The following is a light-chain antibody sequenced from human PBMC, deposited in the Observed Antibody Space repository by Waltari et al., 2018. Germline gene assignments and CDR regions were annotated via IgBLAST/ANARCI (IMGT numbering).Light chain of an antibody. CDR1: VSNIGTTT. J-gene: IGLJ2*01. V-gene: IGLV1-44*01. Sequence: QSVLTPPPSASGTPGQRATLPCSGCVSNIGTTTVNWYQQLPGTAPKLLIYSNNQRPSGVPDRFSGSKSGTSASLAISGLQSEDEADYYCAAWDDSLNVVFGGGTKLTVL. CDR2: SNN. CDR3: AAWDDSLNVV.